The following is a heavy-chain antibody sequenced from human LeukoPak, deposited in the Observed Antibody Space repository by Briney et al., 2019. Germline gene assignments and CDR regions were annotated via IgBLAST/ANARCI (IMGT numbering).Heavy chain of an antibody. J-gene: IGHJ5*02. D-gene: IGHD5-24*01. CDR2: ISAYNGNT. CDR1: GYTFTSYG. CDR3: ARDNSVRDEAWWFNP. V-gene: IGHV1-18*01. Sequence: ASVKVSCKASGYTFTSYGLSWVRQAPGQGLEWMGWISAYNGNTNYAQKLQGRVTLTRDMSTSTDYLELSSLRSEDTAVYYCARDNSVRDEAWWFNPWGQGTLVTVSS.